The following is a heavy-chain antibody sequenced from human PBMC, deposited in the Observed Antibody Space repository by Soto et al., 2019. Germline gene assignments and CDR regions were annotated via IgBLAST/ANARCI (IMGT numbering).Heavy chain of an antibody. CDR1: GYTFTSYG. CDR2: ISAYNGNT. J-gene: IGHJ6*02. Sequence: AAAKVSCKASGYTFTSYGISWVRQAPGQGREWMGWISAYNGNTNYAQKLQGRVTMTTDTSTSTAYMELRSLRSDDTAVYYCAREAIPVAGTFYYYGMDVWGQGTTVTVSS. D-gene: IGHD6-19*01. V-gene: IGHV1-18*01. CDR3: AREAIPVAGTFYYYGMDV.